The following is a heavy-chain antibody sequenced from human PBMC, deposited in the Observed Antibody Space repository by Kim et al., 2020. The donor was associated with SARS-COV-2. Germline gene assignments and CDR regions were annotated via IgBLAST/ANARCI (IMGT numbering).Heavy chain of an antibody. J-gene: IGHJ6*01. V-gene: IGHV4-31*03. CDR1: GGSISSGGYY. D-gene: IGHD2-15*01. CDR2: IYYSGST. CDR3: ARDSRGYGGISYYYYGRDV. Sequence: SETLSLTCTVSGGSISSGGYYWSWIRQHPGKGLEWIGYIYYSGSTYYNPSLKSRVTISVDTSKNQFSLKLSSVTAADTAVYYCARDSRGYGGISYYYYGRDVWGQGTTVTVSS.